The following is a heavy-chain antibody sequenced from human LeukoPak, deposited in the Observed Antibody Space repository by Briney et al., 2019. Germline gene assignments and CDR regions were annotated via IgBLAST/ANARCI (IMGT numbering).Heavy chain of an antibody. J-gene: IGHJ4*02. V-gene: IGHV3-48*03. CDR1: AFTFSSYE. CDR2: ISSSGSTI. Sequence: PGGSLRLSCAASAFTFSSYEMNWVRQAPGKGLEWVSYISSSGSTIYYADSVKGRFTISRDNAKNSLYLQMNSLRAEDTAVYYCARDGTPHYTTGWVFFDYWGQGTLVTVSS. D-gene: IGHD6-25*01. CDR3: ARDGTPHYTTGWVFFDY.